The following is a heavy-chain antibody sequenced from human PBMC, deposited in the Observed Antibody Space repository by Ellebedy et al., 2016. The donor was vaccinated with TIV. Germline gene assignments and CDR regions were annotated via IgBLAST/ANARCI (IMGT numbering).Heavy chain of an antibody. D-gene: IGHD3-22*01. Sequence: GGSLRLSCEVSGFTFGNYGMTWVRQAPGKALEWVSVITGTGANAYYADSVKGRFTISRDNSKNTLYLQMDSLRAEDTATYYCAKNGEDDTSGFYPGTRLEYWGQGTLVTVSS. CDR3: AKNGEDDTSGFYPGTRLEY. CDR1: GFTFGNYG. V-gene: IGHV3-23*01. J-gene: IGHJ4*02. CDR2: ITGTGANA.